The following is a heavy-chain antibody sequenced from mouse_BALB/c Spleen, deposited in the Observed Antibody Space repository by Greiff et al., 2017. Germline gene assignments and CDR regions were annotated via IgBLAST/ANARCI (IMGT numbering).Heavy chain of an antibody. CDR2: ISNGGGST. V-gene: IGHV5-12-2*01. Sequence: DVHLVESGGGLVQPGGSLKLSCAASGFTFSSYTMSWVRQTPEKRLEWVAYISNGGGSTYYPDTVKGRFTISRDNAKNTLYLQMSSLKSEDTAMYYCASIYYDYAWFAYWGQGTLVTVSA. D-gene: IGHD2-4*01. CDR1: GFTFSSYT. CDR3: ASIYYDYAWFAY. J-gene: IGHJ3*01.